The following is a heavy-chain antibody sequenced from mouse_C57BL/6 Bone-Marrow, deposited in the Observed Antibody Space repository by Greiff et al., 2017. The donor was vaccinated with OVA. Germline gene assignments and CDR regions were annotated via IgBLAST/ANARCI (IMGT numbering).Heavy chain of an antibody. CDR1: GFTFSSYA. D-gene: IGHD1-1*01. Sequence: VQLKESGEGLVKPGGSLKLSCAASGFTFSSYAMSWVRQTPEKRLEWVAYISSGGDYIYYADTVKGRFTISRDNARNTLYLQMSSLKSEDTAMYYCTRSPYYYGSSFDYWGQGTTLTVSS. CDR3: TRSPYYYGSSFDY. J-gene: IGHJ2*01. CDR2: ISSGGDYI. V-gene: IGHV5-9-1*02.